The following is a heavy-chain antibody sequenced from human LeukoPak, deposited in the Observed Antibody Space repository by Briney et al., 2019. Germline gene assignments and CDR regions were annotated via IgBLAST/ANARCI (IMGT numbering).Heavy chain of an antibody. D-gene: IGHD3-22*01. Sequence: SGPTLLNPTQTLTLTCTFSGFSLSTSGMRVSWIRQPPGKALEWLSLIDWDDDKFYSTSLKTRLTISKDASKNQVVLTMTNMDPVDTATYYCARIKYYYDSSGYYYFDYWGQGTLVTVSS. J-gene: IGHJ4*02. CDR1: GFSLSTSGMR. V-gene: IGHV2-70*04. CDR2: IDWDDDK. CDR3: ARIKYYYDSSGYYYFDY.